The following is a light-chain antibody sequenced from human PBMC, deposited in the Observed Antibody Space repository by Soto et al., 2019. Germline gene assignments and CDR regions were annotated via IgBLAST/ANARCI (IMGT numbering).Light chain of an antibody. CDR1: QSLLYSSNSKNY. V-gene: IGKV4-1*01. CDR3: QQYLSIPRT. J-gene: IGKJ1*01. CDR2: WAS. Sequence: DIVMTQSPDSLAVSLGERATINCKSSQSLLYSSNSKNYLAWYQRKSGQPPKLLIYWASTRESGVPDRFSGRGSGTDFTLTISSLKADDVAVYYSQQYLSIPRTFGQGTKVEIK.